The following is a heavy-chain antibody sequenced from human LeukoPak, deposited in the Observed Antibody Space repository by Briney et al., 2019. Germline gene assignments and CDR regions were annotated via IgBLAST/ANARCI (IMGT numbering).Heavy chain of an antibody. V-gene: IGHV3-7*01. D-gene: IGHD6-19*01. CDR1: GFTFSSFW. CDR2: IKQDGSEK. J-gene: IGHJ4*01. Sequence: GGSLRLSCAASGFTFSSFWMCWVRQAPGKGLEWVASIKQDGSEKYYVDSVKGRFTISRDNAKNSLYVQMNSLRAEDTAVYYCVSSVAGYFDYWGQEPWSPSPQ. CDR3: VSSVAGYFDY.